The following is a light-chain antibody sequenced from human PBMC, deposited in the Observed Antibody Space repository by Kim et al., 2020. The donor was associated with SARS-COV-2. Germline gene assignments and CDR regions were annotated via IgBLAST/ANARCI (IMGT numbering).Light chain of an antibody. CDR3: QTWGTGIRV. V-gene: IGLV4-69*01. J-gene: IGLJ3*02. CDR1: SGHSSYA. CDR2: LSSDGSH. Sequence: SVKLTCTRSSGHSSYAIAWHQQQPEKGPRYLMKLSSDGSHSKGDGIPDRFSGSSSGAERYLTISSLQSEDEADYYCQTWGTGIRVFGGGTQLTVL.